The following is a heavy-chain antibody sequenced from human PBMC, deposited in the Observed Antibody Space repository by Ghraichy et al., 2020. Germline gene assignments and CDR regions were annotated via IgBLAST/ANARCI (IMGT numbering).Heavy chain of an antibody. V-gene: IGHV4-59*01. D-gene: IGHD6-19*01. CDR1: GGSMSSSF. J-gene: IGHJ4*02. CDR2: VYFNGST. CDR3: ARYRSGWYGVFDY. Sequence: SETLSLTCSVSGGSMSSSFWGWIRQPPGKGLEWIGYVYFNGSTKYSPSLKSRVTISVDTSKNQFSLKLSSVTAADTAVYFCARYRSGWYGVFDYWGQAALVTVSS.